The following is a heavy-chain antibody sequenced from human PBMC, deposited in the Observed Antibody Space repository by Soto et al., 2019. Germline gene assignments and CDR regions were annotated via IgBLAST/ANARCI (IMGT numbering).Heavy chain of an antibody. D-gene: IGHD3-22*01. CDR1: GYTFTSYA. CDR3: ASPSGYYDNDAFDI. CDR2: INAGNGNT. J-gene: IGHJ3*02. V-gene: IGHV1-3*01. Sequence: QVQLVQSGAEVKKPGASVKVSCKASGYTFTSYAMHWVRQAPGQRLEWMGWINAGNGNTKYSQKFQGRVTITRDTXGSTAYMELSSLRSEDTAVYYCASPSGYYDNDAFDIWGQGTMVTVSS.